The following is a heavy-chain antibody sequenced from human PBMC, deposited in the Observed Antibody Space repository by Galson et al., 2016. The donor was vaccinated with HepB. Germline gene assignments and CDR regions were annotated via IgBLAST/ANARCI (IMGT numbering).Heavy chain of an antibody. CDR1: GGSFSGSY. J-gene: IGHJ6*02. D-gene: IGHD6-19*01. CDR3: ARGPGRYSSGSITYYYYGMDV. V-gene: IGHV4-34*01. Sequence: SETLSLTCAVYGGSFSGSYWSWIRQPPGKGLEWIGEINHSGSTNYNPSLKIRVTISVDTSKNQFSLKLSSVTAADTAVYYCARGPGRYSSGSITYYYYGMDVWGQGTTVAVSS. CDR2: INHSGST.